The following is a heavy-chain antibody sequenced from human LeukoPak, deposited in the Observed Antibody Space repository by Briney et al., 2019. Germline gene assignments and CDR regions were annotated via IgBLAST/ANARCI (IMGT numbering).Heavy chain of an antibody. CDR2: IKQDGSEK. J-gene: IGHJ4*02. CDR3: ARGDSGYDFFY. D-gene: IGHD5-12*01. V-gene: IGHV3-7*01. CDR1: GFTFSSYW. Sequence: GGSLRLSCAASGFTFSSYWMSWVRQAPGKGLERVANIKQDGSEKYYVDSVKGRFTISRDNAKNSLYLQMNSLRAEDTAVYYCARGDSGYDFFYWGQGTLVTVSS.